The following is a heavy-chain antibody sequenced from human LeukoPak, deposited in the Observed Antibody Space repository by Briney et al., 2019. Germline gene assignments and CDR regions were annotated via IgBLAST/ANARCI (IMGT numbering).Heavy chain of an antibody. CDR1: EFTFTSYE. CDR3: ARGPSIAARYGAFDI. J-gene: IGHJ3*02. V-gene: IGHV3-48*03. CDR2: ISSSGNTI. D-gene: IGHD6-6*01. Sequence: AGSLRLSCAASEFTFTSYELNWVRQAPGKGLEWVSYISSSGNTISYADSVKGRFTISRDNAKNSLYLQVISLRAEDTAVYYCARGPSIAARYGAFDIWGQGTMVTVSS.